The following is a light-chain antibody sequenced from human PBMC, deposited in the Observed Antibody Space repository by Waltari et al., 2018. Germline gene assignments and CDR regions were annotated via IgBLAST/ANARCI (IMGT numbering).Light chain of an antibody. CDR1: SSNIGSNF. CDR3: AAWDDSLTVR. Sequence: QSVLTQPPSASGTPGQRVTISCSGSSSNIGSNFVCWYQHLPGPAPKLLIYRNNQRPSGVPDRFSGSTSGTSASLAISGLRSEDEADYYCAAWDDSLTVRFGGGTKLTVL. CDR2: RNN. V-gene: IGLV1-47*01. J-gene: IGLJ3*02.